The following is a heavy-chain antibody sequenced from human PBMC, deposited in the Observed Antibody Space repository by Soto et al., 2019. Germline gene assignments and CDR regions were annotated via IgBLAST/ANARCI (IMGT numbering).Heavy chain of an antibody. CDR2: ISTYSGDT. D-gene: IGHD5-12*01. CDR3: ARHHVPTTSENWFDP. Sequence: QVHLVQSGVEVKTPGASVKVSCQASGYTFFTYDISWVRQAPGQGLEWMGWISTYSGDTKYAQKFQGRVTMTTDPSTTTAYLELRRLRSDDTAVYYCARHHVPTTSENWFDPWGQGNLVTVSS. CDR1: GYTFFTYD. J-gene: IGHJ5*02. V-gene: IGHV1-18*01.